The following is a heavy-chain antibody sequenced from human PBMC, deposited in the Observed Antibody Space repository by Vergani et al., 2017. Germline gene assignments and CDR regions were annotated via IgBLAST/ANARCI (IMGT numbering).Heavy chain of an antibody. CDR1: GYTFTSYA. CDR3: ARVGFCDYVWGSYRLRGGYYFDY. J-gene: IGHJ4*02. D-gene: IGHD3-16*02. CDR2: INAGNGNK. Sequence: QVQLVQSGAEVKKPGASVKVSCKASGYTFTSYAMHWVRQAPGQRLEWMGWINAGNGNKKYSQKFQGRVTITRDTSASTAYMELSSLRSEDTAVYYCARVGFCDYVWGSYRLRGGYYFDYWGQGTLVTVSS. V-gene: IGHV1-3*01.